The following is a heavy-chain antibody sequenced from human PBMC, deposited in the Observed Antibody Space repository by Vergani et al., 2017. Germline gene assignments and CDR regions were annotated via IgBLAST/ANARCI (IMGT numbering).Heavy chain of an antibody. D-gene: IGHD3-22*01. Sequence: EVQLVESGGGLVQPGGSLRLSCAASGFTFSSYWMSWVRQAQGKGLEWVANRKQDGSEKYYVDSVKGRFTISRDNAKNSLYLQMNSLRAEDTAVYYCARDSTYYYDSSGFGDWGQGTLVTVSS. CDR2: RKQDGSEK. J-gene: IGHJ4*02. CDR3: ARDSTYYYDSSGFGD. CDR1: GFTFSSYW. V-gene: IGHV3-7*01.